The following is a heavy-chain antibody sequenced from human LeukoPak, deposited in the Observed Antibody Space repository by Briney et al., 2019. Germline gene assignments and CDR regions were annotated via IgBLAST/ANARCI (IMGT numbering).Heavy chain of an antibody. D-gene: IGHD3-16*02. J-gene: IGHJ5*02. CDR3: ARFIDEIDNWFDP. CDR1: GYSLSSGYY. Sequence: SETLSLTCTVSGYSLSSGYYWGWIRQPPGKGLEWIGSIYHSGRTYYNPSLKSRVTISVDTSKSQFSLKLSSVTAADTAVYYCARFIDEIDNWFDPWGQGTLVTVSS. V-gene: IGHV4-38-2*02. CDR2: IYHSGRT.